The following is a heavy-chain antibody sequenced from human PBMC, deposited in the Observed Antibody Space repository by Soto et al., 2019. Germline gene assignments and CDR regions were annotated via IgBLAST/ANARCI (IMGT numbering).Heavy chain of an antibody. D-gene: IGHD5-18*01. CDR1: GGSISSGGYY. Sequence: QVQLQESGPGLVKPSQTLSLTCTVSGGSISSGGYYWSWIRQHPGKGLEWIGYIYYRGSTYYNPSLKSRVTISVDTSKNQFSLKLSSVTAADTAVYYCARDRVYSYGSNYYYYGMDVWGQGTTVTVSS. CDR3: ARDRVYSYGSNYYYYGMDV. CDR2: IYYRGST. V-gene: IGHV4-31*03. J-gene: IGHJ6*02.